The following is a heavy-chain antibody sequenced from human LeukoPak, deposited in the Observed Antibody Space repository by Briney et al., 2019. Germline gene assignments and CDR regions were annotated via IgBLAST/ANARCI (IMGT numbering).Heavy chain of an antibody. V-gene: IGHV3-7*01. D-gene: IGHD3-10*01. CDR3: ARAGREWFGELGFDQ. CDR1: GFTFSSYW. Sequence: GGSLRLSCAASGFTFSSYWMSWVRQAPGKGLEWVANIKQDGSEKYYVDSVKGRFTISRDNAKNSLYLQTNSLRAEDTAVYYCARAGREWFGELGFDQWGHGTLVIVSS. J-gene: IGHJ4*01. CDR2: IKQDGSEK.